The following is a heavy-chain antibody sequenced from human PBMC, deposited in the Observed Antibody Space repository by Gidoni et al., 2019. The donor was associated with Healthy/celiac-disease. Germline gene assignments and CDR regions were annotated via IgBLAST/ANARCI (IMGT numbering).Heavy chain of an antibody. CDR1: GGSFSGYY. J-gene: IGHJ6*03. CDR2: SNHSGRT. Sequence: QVQLQQWGAGLLKPSETLSLTCAVYGGSFSGYYWSWIRQPPGKGLEWIGESNHSGRTNYTPSLKSRVTISVDTSTNQFSLKLSSVTAADTAVYYCARVVTTVTIRYYYYMDVWGKGTTVTVSS. V-gene: IGHV4-34*01. CDR3: ARVVTTVTIRYYYYMDV. D-gene: IGHD4-17*01.